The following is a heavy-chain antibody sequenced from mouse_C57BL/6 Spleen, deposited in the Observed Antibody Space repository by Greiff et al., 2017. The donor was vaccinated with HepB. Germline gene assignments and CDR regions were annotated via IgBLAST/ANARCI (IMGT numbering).Heavy chain of an antibody. J-gene: IGHJ4*01. D-gene: IGHD1-1*01. CDR1: GYTFTSYW. CDR2: IDPSDSET. CDR3: ARSDYCGSSYAYYYAMDY. V-gene: IGHV1-52*01. Sequence: QVQLQQPGAELVRPGSSVKLSCKASGYTFTSYWMHWVKQRPIQGLEWIGNIDPSDSETHYNQKFKDKATLTVDKSSSTAYMQLSSLTSEDSAVYYCARSDYCGSSYAYYYAMDYWGQGTSVTVSS.